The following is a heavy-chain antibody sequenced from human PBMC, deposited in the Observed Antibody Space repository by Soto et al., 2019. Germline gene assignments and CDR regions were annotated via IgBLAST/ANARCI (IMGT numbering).Heavy chain of an antibody. CDR1: GYTFTGYY. Sequence: QVQLVQSGAEVKKPGASVKVSCKASGYTFTGYYMHWVRQAPGQGLEWMGWINPNSGGTNYAQKFQGWVTMTRDTSSSTAYMELSRLRADDTAVYYCARAHCGGDCYSGVGYWGQGTLVTVSS. V-gene: IGHV1-2*04. CDR2: INPNSGGT. CDR3: ARAHCGGDCYSGVGY. D-gene: IGHD2-21*02. J-gene: IGHJ4*02.